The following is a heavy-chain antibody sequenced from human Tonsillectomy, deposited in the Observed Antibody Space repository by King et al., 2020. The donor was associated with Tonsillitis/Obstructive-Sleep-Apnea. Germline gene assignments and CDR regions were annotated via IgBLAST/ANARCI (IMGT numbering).Heavy chain of an antibody. V-gene: IGHV3-15*01. CDR3: TTDSLEWLRFDY. J-gene: IGHJ4*02. CDR2: IKSKTDGGTT. D-gene: IGHD3-3*01. Sequence: VQLVESGGGLVKPGGSLRLSCAASGFTFSNAWMSWVRQAPGKGLEWVGRIKSKTDGGTTDYAAPVKGRFTISRDDSKNTLYLQMKSLKTEDTAVYYCTTDSLEWLRFDYWGQGTLVTVSS. CDR1: GFTFSNAW.